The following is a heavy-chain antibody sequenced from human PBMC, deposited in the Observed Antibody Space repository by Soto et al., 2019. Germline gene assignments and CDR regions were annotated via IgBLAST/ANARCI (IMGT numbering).Heavy chain of an antibody. Sequence: QVQLVQSGAEVKKPGASVKVSCKASGYTFTSYAMHWVRQAPGQRLEWMGWINAGNGNTKYSQKFQGRVTITRDTSASAAYMELSSLRSEDTAVYYCARDWLSGYSSSWYAMLPDYWGQGTLVTVSS. J-gene: IGHJ4*02. CDR3: ARDWLSGYSSSWYAMLPDY. CDR2: INAGNGNT. CDR1: GYTFTSYA. D-gene: IGHD6-13*01. V-gene: IGHV1-3*01.